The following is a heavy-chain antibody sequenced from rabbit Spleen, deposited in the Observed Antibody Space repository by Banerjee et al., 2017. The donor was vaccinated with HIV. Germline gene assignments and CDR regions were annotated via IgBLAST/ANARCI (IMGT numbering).Heavy chain of an antibody. V-gene: IGHV1S40*01. CDR2: IAAGVSYTT. CDR1: GFSFSYSDY. CDR3: ARDLVAVIGWNFNL. Sequence: QSLEESGGDLVKPGASLTLTCTASGFSFSYSDYMCWVRQPPGKGPEWIACIAAGVSYTTYYATWAKGRFTISKTSSTTVTLRMTSLTAADTATYFCARDLVAVIGWNFNLWGPGTLVTVS. D-gene: IGHD2-1*01. J-gene: IGHJ4*01.